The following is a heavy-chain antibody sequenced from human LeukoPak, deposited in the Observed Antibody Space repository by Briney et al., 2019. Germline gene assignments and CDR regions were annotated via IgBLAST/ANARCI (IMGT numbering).Heavy chain of an antibody. J-gene: IGHJ6*02. D-gene: IGHD3-10*01. CDR2: IYHSGST. CDR1: GGSISSGGYS. CDR3: ASFPMVRGVDHYYYGMDV. Sequence: SETLSLTCAVSGGSISSGGYSWSWIRQPPGKGLEWIGYIYHSGSTYYNPSLKSRVTISVDRSKNQFSLKLSSVTAADTAVYYCASFPMVRGVDHYYYGMDVWGQGTTVTVSS. V-gene: IGHV4-30-2*01.